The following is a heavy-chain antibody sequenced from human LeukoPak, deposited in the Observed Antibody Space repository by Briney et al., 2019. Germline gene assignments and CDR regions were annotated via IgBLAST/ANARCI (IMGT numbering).Heavy chain of an antibody. CDR3: ARNYYDSSGYYYGAFDI. V-gene: IGHV2-70*04. CDR1: GFSLSTSGMR. D-gene: IGHD3-22*01. J-gene: IGHJ3*02. Sequence: ESGPTLVNPTQTLTLTCTFSGFSLSTSGMRVSWIRQPPGKALEWLARIDWDDDKFYSTSLKTRLTISNDTSKNQVVLKMTNMDPVDTATYYCARNYYDSSGYYYGAFDIWGQGTMVTVSS. CDR2: IDWDDDK.